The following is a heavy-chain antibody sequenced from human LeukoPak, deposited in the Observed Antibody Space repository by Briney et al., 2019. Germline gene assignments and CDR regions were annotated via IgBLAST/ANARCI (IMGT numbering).Heavy chain of an antibody. CDR3: ARRDCVGDCYSNWFDP. V-gene: IGHV1-46*01. Sequence: ASVKVSCKASGYTFTNYFMHWVRQAPGQGLEWMGIINPRGGSTGYAQKFQGRITMTTDMSTRTVYMELSSLESEDTAVYYCARRDCVGDCYSNWFDPWGQGTLVPVSS. CDR1: GYTFTNYF. D-gene: IGHD2-21*02. J-gene: IGHJ5*02. CDR2: INPRGGST.